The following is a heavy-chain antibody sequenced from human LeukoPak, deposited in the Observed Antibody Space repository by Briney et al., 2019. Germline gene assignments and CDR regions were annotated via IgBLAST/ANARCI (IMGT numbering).Heavy chain of an antibody. CDR2: INHSGST. CDR3: ARGGGLRYYYGSGSPYKT. Sequence: SETLSLTCAVYGGSFSGYYWSWIRQPPGKGLEWIGEINHSGSTNYNPSLKSRVTISVATSKNQFSLTLSSVTAADTAVYYCARGGGLRYYYGSGSPYKTWGQGTLVTVSS. J-gene: IGHJ5*02. CDR1: GGSFSGYY. D-gene: IGHD3-10*01. V-gene: IGHV4-34*01.